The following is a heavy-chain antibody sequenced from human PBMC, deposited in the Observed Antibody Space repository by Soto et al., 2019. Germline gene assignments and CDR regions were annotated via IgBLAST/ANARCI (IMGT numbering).Heavy chain of an antibody. CDR1: GSTFSNHI. CDR2: IIPILDIP. Sequence: QVQLVQSGAEVKKPGSSVKVSCKASGSTFSNHIITWVRQAPGQGLEWMGRIIPILDIPNNAQKFQGRITITADKSTTTAYMEVSSLSSEDTAVYYCARDSPIGSTFSGHDDIDSWGQGTLVTVSS. CDR3: ARDSPIGSTFSGHDDIDS. D-gene: IGHD5-12*01. J-gene: IGHJ4*02. V-gene: IGHV1-69*08.